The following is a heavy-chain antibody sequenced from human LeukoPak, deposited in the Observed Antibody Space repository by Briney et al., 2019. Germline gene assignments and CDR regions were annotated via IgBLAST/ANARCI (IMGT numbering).Heavy chain of an antibody. CDR3: ASRYYDFWSGSTGTMDV. V-gene: IGHV4-34*01. CDR1: GGSFSGYY. D-gene: IGHD3-3*01. Sequence: SETLSLTCAVYGGSFSGYYWSWIRQPPGKGLEWTGEINHSGSTNYNPSLKSRVTISVDTSKNQFSLKLSSVTAADTAVYYCASRYYDFWSGSTGTMDVWGKGTTVTVSS. J-gene: IGHJ6*03. CDR2: INHSGST.